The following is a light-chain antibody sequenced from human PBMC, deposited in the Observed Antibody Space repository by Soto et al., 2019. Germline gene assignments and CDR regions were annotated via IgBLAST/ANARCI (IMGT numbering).Light chain of an antibody. V-gene: IGKV1-16*01. Sequence: DIQMTQSPSSLSASVGDRVTITCRASQDILNYLAWFQQKPGKAPKSMIYGASSLHSGVPSRFSGSGFVTDFSLTISSLQPEDFATYYCQQYASNVATCGQGNTLEV. CDR3: QQYASNVAT. CDR1: QDILNY. J-gene: IGKJ2*01. CDR2: GAS.